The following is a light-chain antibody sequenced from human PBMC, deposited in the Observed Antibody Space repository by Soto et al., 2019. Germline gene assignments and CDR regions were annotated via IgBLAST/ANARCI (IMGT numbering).Light chain of an antibody. Sequence: QSALTQPASVSGSPGQSITISCTGSSSDVGGYNYVSWYQQHPGKDPKLLIHEVSNRPSGVSNRFSGSKSGSTASLTISGIQAEDEADYFCSSYTTSSQVVFGGGTKLTVL. CDR1: SSDVGGYNY. CDR3: SSYTTSSQVV. CDR2: EVS. J-gene: IGLJ2*01. V-gene: IGLV2-14*01.